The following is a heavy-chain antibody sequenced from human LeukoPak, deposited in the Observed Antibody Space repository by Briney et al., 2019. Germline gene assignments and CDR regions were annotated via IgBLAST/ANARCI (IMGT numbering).Heavy chain of an antibody. J-gene: IGHJ3*02. CDR1: GYTFAAYY. V-gene: IGHV1-2*02. CDR3: ATWELHFDI. CDR2: IRPNSGGT. Sequence: ASVKVSCKASGYTFAAYYMYWVRQAPGQGLEWMGWIRPNSGGTNYTQKFQGRVTMTRDTSINTAYMELSRLTSDDTAVYFCATWELHFDIWGQGTMVTVAS. D-gene: IGHD1-26*01.